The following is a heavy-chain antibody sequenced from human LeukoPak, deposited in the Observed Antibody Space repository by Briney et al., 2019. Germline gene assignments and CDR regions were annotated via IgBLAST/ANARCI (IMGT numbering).Heavy chain of an antibody. CDR1: GGSFSGYY. CDR3: ARHTSGWYNYFDY. V-gene: IGHV4-34*01. D-gene: IGHD6-19*01. CDR2: INHSGST. J-gene: IGHJ4*02. Sequence: SETLSLTCAVYGGSFSGYYWSWIRQPPGKGLEWIGEINHSGSTNYNPSLKSRVTTSVDTSKNQFSLKLSSVTAADTAVYYCARHTSGWYNYFDYWGQGTLVTVSS.